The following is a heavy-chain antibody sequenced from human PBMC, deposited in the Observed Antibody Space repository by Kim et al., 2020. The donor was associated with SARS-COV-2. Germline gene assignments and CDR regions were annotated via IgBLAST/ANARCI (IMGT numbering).Heavy chain of an antibody. Sequence: GGSLRLSCAASGFTFSSYGMHWVRQAPGKGLEWVAVIWYDGSNKYYADSVKGRFTISRDNSKNTLYLQMNSLRAEDTAVYYCAKGALQVVKYYYDSSGYYPDFDYWGQGTLVTVSS. V-gene: IGHV3-33*06. J-gene: IGHJ4*02. CDR1: GFTFSSYG. CDR2: IWYDGSNK. D-gene: IGHD3-22*01. CDR3: AKGALQVVKYYYDSSGYYPDFDY.